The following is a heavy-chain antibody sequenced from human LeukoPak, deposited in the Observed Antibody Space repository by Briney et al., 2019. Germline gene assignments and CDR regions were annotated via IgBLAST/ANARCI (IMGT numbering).Heavy chain of an antibody. V-gene: IGHV4-59*01. Sequence: NPSETLSLTCTVSGGSISSYYWSWIRQPPGKGLEWIGYIYYSGSTNYNPSLKSRVTISVDTSKNQFSLKLSSVTAADTAVYYCAREFRGSMVRGVMDVWGQGTTVTVSS. CDR2: IYYSGST. CDR3: AREFRGSMVRGVMDV. J-gene: IGHJ6*02. D-gene: IGHD3-10*01. CDR1: GGSISSYY.